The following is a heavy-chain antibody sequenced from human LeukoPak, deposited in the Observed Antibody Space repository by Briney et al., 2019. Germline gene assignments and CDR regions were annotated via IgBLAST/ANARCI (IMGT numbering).Heavy chain of an antibody. J-gene: IGHJ5*02. CDR3: ARDYGDYANWFDP. CDR1: GFTFSSYS. D-gene: IGHD4-17*01. Sequence: GGSLRLSCAASGFTFSSYSMNWVRQAPGKGLEWVSSISSSSSYIYYAVSVKGRFTISRDNAKNSLYLQMNSLRAEDTAVYYCARDYGDYANWFDPWGQGTLVTVSS. V-gene: IGHV3-21*01. CDR2: ISSSSSYI.